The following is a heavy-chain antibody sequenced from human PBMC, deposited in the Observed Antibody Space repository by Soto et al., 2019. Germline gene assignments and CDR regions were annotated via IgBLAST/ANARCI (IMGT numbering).Heavy chain of an antibody. J-gene: IGHJ4*02. CDR1: GYTFTNFG. CDR2: TSPYNGKT. CDR3: AGGGTPIDY. D-gene: IGHD3-16*01. Sequence: QVQLVQSGAEVKKPGASVKVSCKASGYTFTNFGISWVRQAPGQGLEWTGWTSPYNGKTNHAQNFQGRVTMTTDTSASKAYVERRSLRSDDTAVDYYAGGGTPIDYWGQGTLVTVSS. V-gene: IGHV1-18*01.